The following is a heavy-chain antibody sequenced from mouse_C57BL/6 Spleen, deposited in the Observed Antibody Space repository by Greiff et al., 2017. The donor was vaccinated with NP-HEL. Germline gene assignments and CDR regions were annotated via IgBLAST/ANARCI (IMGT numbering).Heavy chain of an antibody. CDR1: GFTFSDYG. J-gene: IGHJ3*01. Sequence: EVKLVESGGGLVKPGGSLKLSCAASGFTFSDYGMHWVRQAPEKGLEWVAYISSGSSTIYYADTVKGRFTISRDNAKNTLFLQMTRLRSEDTAMYYCARWGDYNEGFAYWGQGTLVTVSA. CDR2: ISSGSSTI. D-gene: IGHD1-1*01. V-gene: IGHV5-17*01. CDR3: ARWGDYNEGFAY.